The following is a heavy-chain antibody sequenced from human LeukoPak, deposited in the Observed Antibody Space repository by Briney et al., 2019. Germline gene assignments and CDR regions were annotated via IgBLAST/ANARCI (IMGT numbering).Heavy chain of an antibody. Sequence: GGSLRLSCAASGFTFSSSAMSWVRQAPGKGLEWVSAISGSGGSTYYVDSVKGRFTISRDNSKNTLYLQMNSLRAKDTAVYYCAKARLYDILTGYLYYWGQGTLVTVSS. D-gene: IGHD3-9*01. CDR3: AKARLYDILTGYLYY. CDR2: ISGSGGST. V-gene: IGHV3-23*01. CDR1: GFTFSSSA. J-gene: IGHJ4*02.